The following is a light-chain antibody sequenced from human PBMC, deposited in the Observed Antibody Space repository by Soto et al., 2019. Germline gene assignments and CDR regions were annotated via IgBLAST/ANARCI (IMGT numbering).Light chain of an antibody. CDR3: QQYNKGPPWT. Sequence: EVVMTQSPATLSVSPGDSATLSCRASEGVGTNLAWYQQTPGQGPRLLIYATSTRATGIPARFSGSGSGTEFTLTISGLQSEDFAIYYCQQYNKGPPWTFGKGNKVEIK. CDR2: ATS. V-gene: IGKV3-15*01. J-gene: IGKJ1*01. CDR1: EGVGTN.